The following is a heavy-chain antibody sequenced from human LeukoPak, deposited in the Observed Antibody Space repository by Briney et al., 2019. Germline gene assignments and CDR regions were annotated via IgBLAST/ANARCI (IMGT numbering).Heavy chain of an antibody. CDR3: ARDSRITMVRGVMGY. J-gene: IGHJ4*02. CDR2: INAGNGNT. Sequence: ASVKVSCKASGYTFTSYAMHWVRQAPGQRLEWMGWINAGNGNTKYSQKFQGRVTMTRDTSTSTVYMELSSLRSEDTAVYYCARDSRITMVRGVMGYWGQETLVTVSS. D-gene: IGHD3-10*01. CDR1: GYTFTSYA. V-gene: IGHV1-3*01.